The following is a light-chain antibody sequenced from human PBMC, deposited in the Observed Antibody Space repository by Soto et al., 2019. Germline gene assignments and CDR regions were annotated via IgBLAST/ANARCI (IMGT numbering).Light chain of an antibody. J-gene: IGKJ2*01. CDR3: MQALQTPPT. CDR1: QGLLLSNGYNF. V-gene: IGKV2-28*01. Sequence: DIVMTHSPLSLPSTPGEPASTSSRPIQGLLLSNGYNFLDWYLQKPGQSPQFLIYLGSNRASGVPDRFSGSGSGTDFTLKISRVEAEDVGVYYCMQALQTPPTFGQGTKLEIK. CDR2: LGS.